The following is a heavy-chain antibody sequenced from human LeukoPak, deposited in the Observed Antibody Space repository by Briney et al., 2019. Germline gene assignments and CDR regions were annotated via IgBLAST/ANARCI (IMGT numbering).Heavy chain of an antibody. Sequence: PSETLSLTCTVSGGSISSYYWSWIRQPPGKGLEWIGYIYYSGSTNYNPSLKSRVTISVDTSKNQFSLKLSSVTAADTAVYYCARSLIGYCSSTSCYVFSPYYMDVWGKGTTVTVSS. J-gene: IGHJ6*03. V-gene: IGHV4-59*01. CDR1: GGSISSYY. CDR3: ARSLIGYCSSTSCYVFSPYYMDV. D-gene: IGHD2-2*01. CDR2: IYYSGST.